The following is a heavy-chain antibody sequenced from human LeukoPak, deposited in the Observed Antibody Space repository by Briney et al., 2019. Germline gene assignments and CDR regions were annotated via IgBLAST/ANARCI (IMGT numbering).Heavy chain of an antibody. Sequence: GGSLRLSCAASGIIFHDYGVHWVRQAPGKGLEWVSSISWNSNTIAYAETVRGRFTISRDNSKNSLYLQMNSLRIEDTAFYYCAKFKRAGQQLGGHAFDLWGQGTLVTVSS. CDR3: AKFKRAGQQLGGHAFDL. D-gene: IGHD6-13*01. CDR2: ISWNSNTI. V-gene: IGHV3-9*01. J-gene: IGHJ3*01. CDR1: GIIFHDYG.